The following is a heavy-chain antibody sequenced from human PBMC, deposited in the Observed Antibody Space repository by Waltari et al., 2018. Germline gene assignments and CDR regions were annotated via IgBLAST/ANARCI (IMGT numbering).Heavy chain of an antibody. J-gene: IGHJ4*02. D-gene: IGHD7-27*01. Sequence: QVQLQQWGAGLLKPSETLSLTCAVYGGSFSGYYWSWIRQPPGKGLEWIGEINHSEITNYNPSLESRVTISVDRSNNQFSLKLSSVTAADAAVYYCARVNWAYVDYWGQGILVTVSS. V-gene: IGHV4-34*01. CDR1: GGSFSGYY. CDR2: INHSEIT. CDR3: ARVNWAYVDY.